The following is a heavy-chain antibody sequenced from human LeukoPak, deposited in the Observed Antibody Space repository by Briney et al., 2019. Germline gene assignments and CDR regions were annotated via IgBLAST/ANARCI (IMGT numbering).Heavy chain of an antibody. D-gene: IGHD3-22*01. CDR1: GYSFTSYG. CDR2: ISAYNGNT. V-gene: IGHV1-18*01. Sequence: GESLKISCKGSGYSFTSYGISWVRQAPGQGLEWMGWISAYNGNTNYAQKLQGRVTMTTDTSTSTAYMELRSLRSDDTAVYYCAREYYYDSSGYYYWGQGTLVTVSS. J-gene: IGHJ4*02. CDR3: AREYYYDSSGYYY.